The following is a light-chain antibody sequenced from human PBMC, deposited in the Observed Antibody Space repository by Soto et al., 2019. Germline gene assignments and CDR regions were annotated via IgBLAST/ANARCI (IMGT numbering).Light chain of an antibody. CDR2: GAS. CDR1: PSVSGSN. CDR3: HLYGASPPT. Sequence: EIVLTQSPGTLSLSPGERATLSCRASPSVSGSNLAWYQQKPGQAPRLVIYGASSRATGIPDRFSGSGSGTDFTLTISRLEPEDSAVFYCHLYGASPPTFGQGTKVDIK. J-gene: IGKJ1*01. V-gene: IGKV3-20*01.